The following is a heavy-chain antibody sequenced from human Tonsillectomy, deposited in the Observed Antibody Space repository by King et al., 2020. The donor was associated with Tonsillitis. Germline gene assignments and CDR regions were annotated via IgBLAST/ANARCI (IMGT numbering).Heavy chain of an antibody. J-gene: IGHJ3*02. CDR2: IKCNKEHI. CDR1: GFTFSNYD. D-gene: IGHD3-22*01. Sequence: QLVQSGGSLVKPGGSLRLSCATSGFTFSNYDMSWVRQAPGKGLEWVSSIKCNKEHIYYADSLKGRFTISRDNTKNSLYLQMNYLRAEDTAVYYCAKDKGADYYDTGRGAFDIWGQGTMVIVSS. V-gene: IGHV3-21*01. CDR3: AKDKGADYYDTGRGAFDI.